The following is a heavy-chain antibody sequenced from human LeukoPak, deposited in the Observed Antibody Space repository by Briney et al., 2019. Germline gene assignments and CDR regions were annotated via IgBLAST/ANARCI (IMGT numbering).Heavy chain of an antibody. J-gene: IGHJ3*02. CDR2: IRQSGDIT. Sequence: GGSLRLSCAASEFTFSNYVMNWVRQAPGKGLEWVSSIRQSGDITYYADSVKGRFTISRDNSKNTLSLQMNSLSREDTAIYYCVRRGGSDGWGAFDIWGQGTVVTVS. D-gene: IGHD5-24*01. CDR1: EFTFSNYV. CDR3: VRRGGSDGWGAFDI. V-gene: IGHV3-23*01.